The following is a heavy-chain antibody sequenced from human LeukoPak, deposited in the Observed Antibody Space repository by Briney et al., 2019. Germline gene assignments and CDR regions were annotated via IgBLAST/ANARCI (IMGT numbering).Heavy chain of an antibody. CDR1: GFTFSSYG. CDR3: ARDLSGPDY. Sequence: PGRSLRLSCAASGFTFSSYGMHWGRQAPGKGLEWVAVIWYDGSNKYYADSVKGRFTISRDNSKNTLYLQMNSLRAEDTGVYYCARDLSGPDYWGQGTPVTVSS. D-gene: IGHD3-16*02. CDR2: IWYDGSNK. J-gene: IGHJ4*02. V-gene: IGHV3-33*01.